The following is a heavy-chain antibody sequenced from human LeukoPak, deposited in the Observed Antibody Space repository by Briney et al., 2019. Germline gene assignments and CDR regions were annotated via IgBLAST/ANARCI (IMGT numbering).Heavy chain of an antibody. CDR3: ARAETTVVTRIGTPYYYYMDV. J-gene: IGHJ6*03. Sequence: GGSLRLSCAASGFTFSTYSMNWVRQAPGKGLEWVSSISSSSSYIYYADSVKGRFTISRDNAKNSLYLQMNSLRVEDTAVYYCARAETTVVTRIGTPYYYYMDVWGKGTTVTVSS. V-gene: IGHV3-21*01. D-gene: IGHD4-23*01. CDR2: ISSSSSYI. CDR1: GFTFSTYS.